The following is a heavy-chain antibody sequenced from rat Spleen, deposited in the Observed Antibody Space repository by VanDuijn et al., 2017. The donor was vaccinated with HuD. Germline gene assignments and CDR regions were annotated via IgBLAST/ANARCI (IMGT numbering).Heavy chain of an antibody. CDR3: VREELGVRD. CDR1: GFIFSDHW. D-gene: IGHD5-1*01. Sequence: EVKLVESGGGLVQPGRSLRLSCAASGFIFSDHWMGWVRQAPGKGLEWIGEINKDSRRINYSPFLKDKFTVSRDNAQNTLYLQMSKLGSEDTANYYCVREELGVRDWGQGVMVTVSS. CDR2: INKDSRRI. J-gene: IGHJ2*01. V-gene: IGHV4-2*01.